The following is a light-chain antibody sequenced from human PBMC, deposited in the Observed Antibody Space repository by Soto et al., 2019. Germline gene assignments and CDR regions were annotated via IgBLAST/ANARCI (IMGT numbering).Light chain of an antibody. Sequence: DIPMTQSPSSLSASVGDRVTITCRASQSISSYLNWYQQKPGKAPKLLIYAASSLQSGVPSRFSGSGSGTDFPLTISSLQPEDFATYYCQQSYSTLTWTFGKGTKVEIK. CDR1: QSISSY. CDR2: AAS. V-gene: IGKV1-39*01. CDR3: QQSYSTLTWT. J-gene: IGKJ1*01.